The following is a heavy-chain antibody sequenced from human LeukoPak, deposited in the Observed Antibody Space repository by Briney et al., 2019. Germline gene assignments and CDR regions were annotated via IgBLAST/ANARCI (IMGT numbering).Heavy chain of an antibody. CDR2: ISGSGGST. V-gene: IGHV3-23*01. CDR1: GFTFSSYA. J-gene: IGHJ3*02. CDR3: SLVVPSAPDAFDI. Sequence: GGSLRLSCAASGFTFSSYAVSWVRQAPGKGLEWVSAISGSGGSTYYADSVKGRFTISRDNSKNTLYLQMNSLRAEDTAVYYCSLVVPSAPDAFDIWGQGTMVTVSS. D-gene: IGHD2-2*01.